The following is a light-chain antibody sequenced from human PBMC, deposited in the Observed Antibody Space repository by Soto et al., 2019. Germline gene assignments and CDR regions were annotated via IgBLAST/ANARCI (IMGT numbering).Light chain of an antibody. J-gene: IGLJ3*02. Sequence: QSVLTQPPSISGAPGQRVTISCTGSSSNIGAGSDVHWYHQLPGTAPKLLIYGNTNRPSGVPDRFSGSKSGTSASLAIAGLQTEDEGDYYCAAWDDSLSGPWVFGGGTKLTVL. CDR3: AAWDDSLSGPWV. CDR1: SSNIGAGSD. V-gene: IGLV1-40*01. CDR2: GNT.